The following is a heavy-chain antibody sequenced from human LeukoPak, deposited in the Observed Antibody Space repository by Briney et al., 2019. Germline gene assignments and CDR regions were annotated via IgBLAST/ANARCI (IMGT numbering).Heavy chain of an antibody. D-gene: IGHD6-13*01. CDR3: ARDLGGIAAAGTFDY. Sequence: SVKVSCKASGGTFSGYAISWVRQAPGQGLEWMGRIIPIFGTANYAQKFQGRVTITTDESTSTAYMELSSLRSEDTAVYYCARDLGGIAAAGTFDYWGQGTLFTVSS. CDR2: IIPIFGTA. CDR1: GGTFSGYA. J-gene: IGHJ4*02. V-gene: IGHV1-69*05.